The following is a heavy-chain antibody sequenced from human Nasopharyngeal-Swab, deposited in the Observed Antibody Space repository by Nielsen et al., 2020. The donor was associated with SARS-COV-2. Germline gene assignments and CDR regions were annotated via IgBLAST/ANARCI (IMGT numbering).Heavy chain of an antibody. CDR1: GFTFSNAW. Sequence: ESLKISCAASGFTFSNAWMSWVRQAPGKGLEWVGRIKSKTDGGTTDYAAPVKGRFTISRDDSKNTLYLQMNSLKTEDTAVYYCTTPPPYYFDYWGQGTLVTVSS. J-gene: IGHJ4*02. V-gene: IGHV3-15*01. CDR2: IKSKTDGGTT. CDR3: TTPPPYYFDY.